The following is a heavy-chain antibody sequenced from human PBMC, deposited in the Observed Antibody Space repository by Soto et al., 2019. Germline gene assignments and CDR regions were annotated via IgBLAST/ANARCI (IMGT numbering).Heavy chain of an antibody. V-gene: IGHV4-34*01. J-gene: IGHJ4*02. Sequence: PSETLSLTCAVYGGSFSGYYWSWIRQPPGKGLEWIGEINYSGSTNYNPSLKSRVTISVDTSKNQFSLKLSPVTAADTAVYYCARQHGYSYGYPFFDYWGQGTLVIVSS. CDR3: ARQHGYSYGYPFFDY. CDR1: GGSFSGYY. CDR2: INYSGST. D-gene: IGHD5-18*01.